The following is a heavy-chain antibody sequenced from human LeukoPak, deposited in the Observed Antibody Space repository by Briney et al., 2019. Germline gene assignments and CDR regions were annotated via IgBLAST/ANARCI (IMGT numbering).Heavy chain of an antibody. V-gene: IGHV1-46*01. Sequence: ASVKVSCKASGYTFTSYYMHWVRQAPGQGLEWMGIINPSGGSTSYAQKFQGRVTMTRDTSTSTVYMELSSLRSEDTAVYYCARGHDYVWGSYRPSDYWGQGTLVTVSS. CDR2: INPSGGST. D-gene: IGHD3-16*02. CDR1: GYTFTSYY. J-gene: IGHJ4*02. CDR3: ARGHDYVWGSYRPSDY.